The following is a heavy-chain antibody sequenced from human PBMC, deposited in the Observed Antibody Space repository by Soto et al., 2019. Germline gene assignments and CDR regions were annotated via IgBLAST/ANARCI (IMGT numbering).Heavy chain of an antibody. Sequence: GGSLRLSCAASGFTFSSYAMHWVRQAPGKGLEWVAVISYDGSNKYYADSVKGRFTISRDNSKNTLYLQMNSLRAEDTAVYYCARSPNYDFWSGYYMHFDYWGQGTLVTVSS. CDR1: GFTFSSYA. J-gene: IGHJ4*02. V-gene: IGHV3-30*04. CDR3: ARSPNYDFWSGYYMHFDY. CDR2: ISYDGSNK. D-gene: IGHD3-3*01.